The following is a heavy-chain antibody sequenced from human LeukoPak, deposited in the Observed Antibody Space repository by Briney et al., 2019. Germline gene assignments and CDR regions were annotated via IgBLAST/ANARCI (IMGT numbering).Heavy chain of an antibody. D-gene: IGHD6-19*01. CDR2: FSGSGGST. CDR1: GFTFSSYA. J-gene: IGHJ4*02. CDR3: AKGSYSSAWSDFDY. V-gene: IGHV3-23*01. Sequence: GGSLRLSCAASGFTFSSYAMSWVRQAPGKGLEWVSTFSGSGGSTYYADSVKGRFTISRDDSKNTLYVQMNSLRVGDTAVYYCAKGSYSSAWSDFDYWGQGTLVTVSS.